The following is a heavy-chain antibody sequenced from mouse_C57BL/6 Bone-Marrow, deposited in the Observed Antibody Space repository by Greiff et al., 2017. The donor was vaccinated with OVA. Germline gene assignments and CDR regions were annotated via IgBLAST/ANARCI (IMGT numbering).Heavy chain of an antibody. J-gene: IGHJ2*01. Sequence: VKLVESGPELVRPGVSVKISCKGSGYTFTDYAMHWVKQSHAKSLEWIGVISTYYGDASYNQKFKDKATMTVDKSSSTASMELARLTSEDSAVYYGARRRPYYGSSPGCWGQGTTLTVSS. CDR2: ISTYYGDA. CDR3: ARRRPYYGSSPGC. D-gene: IGHD1-1*01. CDR1: GYTFTDYA. V-gene: IGHV1-67*01.